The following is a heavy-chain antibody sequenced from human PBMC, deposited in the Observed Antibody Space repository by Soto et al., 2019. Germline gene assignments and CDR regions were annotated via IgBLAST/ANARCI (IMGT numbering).Heavy chain of an antibody. D-gene: IGHD2-2*01. V-gene: IGHV3-66*01. Sequence: EVQVVESGGGLVQPGGSLRLSCAASGFSVTNNYMNWVRQAPGKGLEWVSIIDIGGNTYYADSVKDRFTICRDNSRNTLYLNMDSLRAEDTAVYYCARGRGSTGYLGREHYFDYWGQGTLVTVSP. CDR3: ARGRGSTGYLGREHYFDY. CDR2: IDIGGNT. CDR1: GFSVTNNY. J-gene: IGHJ4*02.